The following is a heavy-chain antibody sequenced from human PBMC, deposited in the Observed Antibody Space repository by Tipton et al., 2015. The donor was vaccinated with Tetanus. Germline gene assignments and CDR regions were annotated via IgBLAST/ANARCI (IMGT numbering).Heavy chain of an antibody. CDR2: IYPGDSDT. CDR3: ARHAFGDSPFDY. D-gene: IGHD4-17*01. V-gene: IGHV5-51*01. J-gene: IGHJ4*02. CDR1: GYRFTSYW. Sequence: QLVQSGAEVKKPGESLKISCKGSGYRFTSYWIGWVRQMPGKGLEWMGIIYPGDSDTRYGPPFQGQVTISADKSISTAYLQWSTLKSSGTAIYSWARHAFGDSPFDYWGQGTLVSVSS.